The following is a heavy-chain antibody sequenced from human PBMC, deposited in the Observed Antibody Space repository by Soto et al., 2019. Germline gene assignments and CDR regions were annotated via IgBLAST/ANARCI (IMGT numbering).Heavy chain of an antibody. Sequence: PSETLSLTCTVSGGSISSGGYYWSWIRQHPGKGLEWIGYMYYSGSTYYNPSLKSRVTISVDTSKNQFSLRLSSVTAADTAVYYCARRIYYFDTSVGFFDIWGQGTMVTVSS. CDR2: MYYSGST. CDR3: ARRIYYFDTSVGFFDI. D-gene: IGHD3-22*01. CDR1: GGSISSGGYY. J-gene: IGHJ3*02. V-gene: IGHV4-31*03.